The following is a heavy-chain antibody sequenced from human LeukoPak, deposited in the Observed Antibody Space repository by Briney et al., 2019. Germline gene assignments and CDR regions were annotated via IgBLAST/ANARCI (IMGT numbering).Heavy chain of an antibody. D-gene: IGHD3-10*01. Sequence: SETLSLTCTVSGDFISSTNYYWGWIRQPPGKGLEWIGSIYYSGSTYYNPSLKSRVTISVDTSKNQFSLKLSSVTAADTAVYYCARLGGRGPRYGSGSYPDYWGQGTLVTVSS. CDR2: IYYSGST. CDR3: ARLGGRGPRYGSGSYPDY. J-gene: IGHJ4*02. V-gene: IGHV4-39*01. CDR1: GDFISSTNYY.